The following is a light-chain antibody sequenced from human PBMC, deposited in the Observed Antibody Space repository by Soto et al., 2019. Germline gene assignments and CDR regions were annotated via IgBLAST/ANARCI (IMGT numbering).Light chain of an antibody. J-gene: IGKJ1*01. V-gene: IGKV3-20*01. Sequence: GLTRSPGTLSLSPGERAILSCRASQSVSSSYLAWYQQKPGQAPRLLIYGASSRATGIPDRFSGSGSGTDFTLSISRLEPEDFAVYYCQQYGSSPLTFGQGSKVDIK. CDR2: GAS. CDR1: QSVSSSY. CDR3: QQYGSSPLT.